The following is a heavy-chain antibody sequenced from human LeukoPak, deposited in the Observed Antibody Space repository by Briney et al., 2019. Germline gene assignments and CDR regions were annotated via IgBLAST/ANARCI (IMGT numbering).Heavy chain of an antibody. CDR3: AIGYSFDTAFDY. Sequence: GASVKVSCKACGYTFTSYDINWVRQAPGQGLEWMGWISAYTGNTNYAQKLQGRVTMTTDTSTSTAYMELRNLRSDDTAVYYCAIGYSFDTAFDYWGQGTLVTVSS. CDR2: ISAYTGNT. D-gene: IGHD3-9*01. CDR1: GYTFTSYD. J-gene: IGHJ4*02. V-gene: IGHV1-18*01.